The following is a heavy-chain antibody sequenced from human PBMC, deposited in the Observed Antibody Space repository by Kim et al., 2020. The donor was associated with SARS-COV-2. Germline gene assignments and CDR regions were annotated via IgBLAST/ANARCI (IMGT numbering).Heavy chain of an antibody. V-gene: IGHV4-31*03. CDR2: IYNSGGT. CDR1: GGSISSGDYY. Sequence: SETLSLTCTVSGGSISSGDYYWIWIRQHPGKGLEWIGYIYNSGGTKYNPSLKSRVTISADTTKNQFSLILSSVTAADTAVYYCARGTPLDYWGQGSLGT. CDR3: ARGTPLDY. J-gene: IGHJ4*02.